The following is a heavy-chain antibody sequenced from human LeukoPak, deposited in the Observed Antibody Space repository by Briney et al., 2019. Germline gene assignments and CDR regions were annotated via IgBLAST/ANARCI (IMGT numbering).Heavy chain of an antibody. J-gene: IGHJ1*01. CDR1: GYTFSSHG. Sequence: GASVKVSCKASGYTFSSHGYTWVRQAPGQGLEWMGRIIPIFGTANYAQKFQGRVTITTDESTSTAYMELSSLRSEDAAVYYCARDWAPRGDYVYYFQHWGQGTLVTVSS. D-gene: IGHD4-17*01. CDR2: IIPIFGTA. V-gene: IGHV1-69*05. CDR3: ARDWAPRGDYVYYFQH.